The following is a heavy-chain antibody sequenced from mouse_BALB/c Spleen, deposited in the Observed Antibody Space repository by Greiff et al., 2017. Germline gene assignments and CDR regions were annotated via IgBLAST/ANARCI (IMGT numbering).Heavy chain of an antibody. D-gene: IGHD2-5*01. V-gene: IGHV5-17*02. CDR1: GFTFSSFG. CDR3: ARWSKNYAMDY. J-gene: IGHJ4*01. CDR2: ISSGSSTI. Sequence: DVKLVESGGGLVQPGGSRKLSCAASGFTFSSFGMHWVRQAPEKGLEWVAYISSGSSTIYYADTVKGRFTISRDNPKNTLFLQMTSLRSEDTAMYDCARWSKNYAMDYWGQGTSVTVSS.